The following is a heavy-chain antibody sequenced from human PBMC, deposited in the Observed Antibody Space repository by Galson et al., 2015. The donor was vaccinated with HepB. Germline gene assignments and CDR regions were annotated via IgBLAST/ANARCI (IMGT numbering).Heavy chain of an antibody. V-gene: IGHV1-3*01. J-gene: IGHJ5*02. CDR2: INAGNGNT. CDR3: ARDVSSGWYNWFDP. CDR1: GYTFTSYA. Sequence: SVKVSCKASGYTFTSYAMHWVRQAPGQRLEWMGWINAGNGNTKYSQKFQGRVTITRDTSASTAYMELSSLRSEDTAVYYCARDVSSGWYNWFDPWGQGSLVTVSS. D-gene: IGHD6-19*01.